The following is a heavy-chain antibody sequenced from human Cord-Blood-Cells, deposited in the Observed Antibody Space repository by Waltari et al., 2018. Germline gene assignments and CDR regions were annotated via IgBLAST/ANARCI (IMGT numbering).Heavy chain of an antibody. CDR2: IYSGGST. CDR1: GFTVSSNY. D-gene: IGHD1-1*01. Sequence: EVQLVESGGGLVQPGGSLRLSCAASGFTVSSNYMSWVRQAPGKGLEWVSFIYSGGSTYYADSVKGRFTISRHNSKNTLYLQMNSLRAEDTAVYYCAVTTGAYAFDIWGQGTMVTVSS. V-gene: IGHV3-53*04. CDR3: AVTTGAYAFDI. J-gene: IGHJ3*02.